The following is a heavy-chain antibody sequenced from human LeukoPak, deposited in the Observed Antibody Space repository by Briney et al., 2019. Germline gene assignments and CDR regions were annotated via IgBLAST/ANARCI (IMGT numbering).Heavy chain of an antibody. V-gene: IGHV4-39*02. Sequence: PSETLSLTCTVSGDSITSTTYYWGWIRQPPGKGLEWIGSIYYSGTTYYNPSLKSRVIISVDTSKNHFSLKLSSVTAADTAVYYCASGDIVVVPAAMDYWGQGTLVTVSS. J-gene: IGHJ4*02. CDR1: GDSITSTTYY. CDR2: IYYSGTT. D-gene: IGHD2-2*01. CDR3: ASGDIVVVPAAMDY.